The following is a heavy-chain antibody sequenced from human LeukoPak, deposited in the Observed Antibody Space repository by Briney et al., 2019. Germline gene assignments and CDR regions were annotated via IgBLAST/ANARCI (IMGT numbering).Heavy chain of an antibody. V-gene: IGHV5-51*01. D-gene: IGHD3-9*01. Sequence: GESLKISCKGSGYSFTSYWIGWVRQMSGKGLEWMGIIYPGDSDTRYSPSFHGQVTMSVDKSINTAYLQWSSLKASDTAVYYCARPLLRYFDTHAFDIWGQGTMVTVSS. J-gene: IGHJ3*02. CDR3: ARPLLRYFDTHAFDI. CDR1: GYSFTSYW. CDR2: IYPGDSDT.